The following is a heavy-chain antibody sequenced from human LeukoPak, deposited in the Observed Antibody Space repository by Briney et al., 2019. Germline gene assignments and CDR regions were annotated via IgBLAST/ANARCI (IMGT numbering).Heavy chain of an antibody. V-gene: IGHV3-74*01. J-gene: IGHJ4*02. CDR1: GFTFSSYW. Sequence: GGSLRLSCAASGFTFSSYWMHWVRQAPGKGLVWVSRINTDGSSTSYAGSVKGRFTISRDNAENTLYLQMNSLRAEDTAVYYCARESLLIAAPFDYWGQGTLVTVSS. D-gene: IGHD6-6*01. CDR2: INTDGSST. CDR3: ARESLLIAAPFDY.